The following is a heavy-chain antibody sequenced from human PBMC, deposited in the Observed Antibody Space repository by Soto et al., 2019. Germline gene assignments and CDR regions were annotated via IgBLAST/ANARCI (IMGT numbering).Heavy chain of an antibody. CDR1: GDSISSPKW. J-gene: IGHJ3*01. D-gene: IGHD6-19*01. CDR2: LLHSGTT. V-gene: IGHV4-4*02. CDR3: AYSSGWYRHDV. Sequence: QVQLQESGPGLVKPSGTLSLTCAVSGDSISSPKWWTWLRQPPGKGLEWIGDLLHSGTTNYNPSLKSRAILSVDKSQNQFSLGLTSVTAADTAIYYCAYSSGWYRHDVWGQGTSVTVSS.